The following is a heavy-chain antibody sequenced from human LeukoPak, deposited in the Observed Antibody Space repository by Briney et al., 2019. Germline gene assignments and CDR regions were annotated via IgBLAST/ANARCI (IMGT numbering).Heavy chain of an antibody. CDR1: GGSISSYY. D-gene: IGHD1-14*01. J-gene: IGHJ3*02. CDR2: IYYSGST. CDR3: AREKPLAPHAFDI. V-gene: IGHV4-59*01. Sequence: SETLSLTCTVSGGSISSYYWSWIRQPAGKGLEWIGYIYYSGSTNYNPSLKSRVTISVDTSKNQFSLKLSSVTAADTAVYYCAREKPLAPHAFDIWGQGTMVTVSS.